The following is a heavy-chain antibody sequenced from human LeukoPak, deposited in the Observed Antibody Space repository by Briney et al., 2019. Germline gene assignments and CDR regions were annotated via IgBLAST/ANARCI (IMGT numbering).Heavy chain of an antibody. D-gene: IGHD3-10*01. J-gene: IGHJ4*02. CDR1: GITLSNYG. Sequence: KSGGSLRLSCAVSGITLSNYGMSWVRQAPGKGLEWVAGISDGGGRTNYADSVKGRFTISRDNPKNTLYLQINSLRAEDTAVYFCAKRGVVIRVILVGFHKEAYYFDSWGQGVLVTVSS. V-gene: IGHV3-23*01. CDR3: AKRGVVIRVILVGFHKEAYYFDS. CDR2: ISDGGGRT.